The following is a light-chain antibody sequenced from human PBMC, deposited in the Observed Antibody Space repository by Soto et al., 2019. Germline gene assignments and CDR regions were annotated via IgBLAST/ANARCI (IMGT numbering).Light chain of an antibody. CDR1: NVQIKG. V-gene: IGLV3-21*02. J-gene: IGLJ3*02. CDR3: QVWQSSSVVM. Sequence: SYELTQPPSVSVAPGQTARITCGGNNVQIKGAHWYRQKPGQAPVLVVYDESDRPSGIPERFSASDSGSTATLTITRVEVGDEADYYCQVWQSSSVVMFGGGTKLTVL. CDR2: DES.